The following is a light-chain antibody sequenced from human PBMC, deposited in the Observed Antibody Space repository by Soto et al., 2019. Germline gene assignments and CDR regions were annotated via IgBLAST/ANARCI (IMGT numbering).Light chain of an antibody. CDR3: QQYGSLSWT. Sequence: EIVLAQSPGTLCLSPGEGATLSYKTSQNVDSNYLAWYQQKPGQALRIIIFGASGRATGIPDRFSGSGSGTDFTLTISRLEPEDFAVYYCQQYGSLSWTFGQGTKVDIK. CDR1: QNVDSNY. V-gene: IGKV3-20*01. CDR2: GAS. J-gene: IGKJ1*01.